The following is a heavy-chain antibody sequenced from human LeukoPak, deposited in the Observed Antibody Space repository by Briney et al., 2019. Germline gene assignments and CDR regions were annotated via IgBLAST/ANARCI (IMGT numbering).Heavy chain of an antibody. V-gene: IGHV3-48*03. CDR2: ISSSGSTI. CDR1: GFTFSSYE. Sequence: GGSLRLSCAASGFTFSSYEMDWVRQAPGKGLEWVSYISSSGSTIYYADSVKGRFTISRDNAKNSLYLQMNSLRAEDTAVYYCARGSFLAVVYFDYWGQGTLVTVSS. CDR3: ARGSFLAVVYFDY. J-gene: IGHJ4*02. D-gene: IGHD6-19*01.